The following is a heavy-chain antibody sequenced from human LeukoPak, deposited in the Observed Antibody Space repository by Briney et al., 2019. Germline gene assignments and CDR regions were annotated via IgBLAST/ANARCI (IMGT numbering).Heavy chain of an antibody. V-gene: IGHV4-59*01. Sequence: PSETLSLTCTVSGGSISSYYWNWIRQPPGKGLEWIGYIYYSGSTNYNPSLKSRVTISVDTSKNQFSLNLTSVTAADTAVYYCARFTPQGYGWGGYNRFDPWGQGTLVTVSS. J-gene: IGHJ5*02. CDR1: GGSISSYY. D-gene: IGHD3-16*01. CDR3: ARFTPQGYGWGGYNRFDP. CDR2: IYYSGST.